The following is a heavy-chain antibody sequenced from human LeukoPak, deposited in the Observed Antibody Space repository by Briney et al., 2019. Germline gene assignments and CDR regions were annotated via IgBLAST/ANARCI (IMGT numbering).Heavy chain of an antibody. Sequence: SGGSLRLSCAASGFTFSSYGMHWVRQAPGKGLEWVAFIRYDGSNKYYVDSVKGRFTISRDNSKNTLYLQMNSLRAEDTAVYYCAKERNYYDSSGYYSVAGGPDYWGQGTLVTVSS. CDR1: GFTFSSYG. CDR3: AKERNYYDSSGYYSVAGGPDY. CDR2: IRYDGSNK. J-gene: IGHJ4*02. V-gene: IGHV3-30*02. D-gene: IGHD3-22*01.